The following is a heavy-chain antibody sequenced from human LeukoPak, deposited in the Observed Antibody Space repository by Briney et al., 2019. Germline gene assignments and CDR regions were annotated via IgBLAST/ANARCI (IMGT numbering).Heavy chain of an antibody. Sequence: PGGSLRLSCAASGFTFSSYAMSWVRQAPGKGLEWVSAISGSGGSTYYADSVKGRFTISRDNSKNALYLQMNSLRAEDTAVYYCAKDRYYGSGSDYWGQGTLVTVSS. D-gene: IGHD3-10*01. CDR1: GFTFSSYA. J-gene: IGHJ4*02. CDR3: AKDRYYGSGSDY. CDR2: ISGSGGST. V-gene: IGHV3-23*01.